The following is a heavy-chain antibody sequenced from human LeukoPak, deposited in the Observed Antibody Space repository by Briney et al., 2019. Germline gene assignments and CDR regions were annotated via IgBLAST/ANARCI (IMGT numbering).Heavy chain of an antibody. CDR3: ASTKQWLAFDI. Sequence: ASETLSLTCTVSGDSISGYYWSWIRLAPGKGLEWIGNVHNNVNTNYNPALKSRATILIDTSKNQFSLKLSSMTAADTAVYYCASTKQWLAFDIWGQGTTVTVSS. CDR2: VHNNVNT. J-gene: IGHJ3*02. V-gene: IGHV4-59*01. CDR1: GDSISGYY. D-gene: IGHD6-19*01.